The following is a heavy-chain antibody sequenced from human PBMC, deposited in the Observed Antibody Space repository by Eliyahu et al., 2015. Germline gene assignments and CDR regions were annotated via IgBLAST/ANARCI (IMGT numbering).Heavy chain of an antibody. Sequence: QVQLVESGGGVVQPGRSLRLSCAASGFTFSSYDMPWVRQAPGKGLEWVAVISHDGSNKYYGDSVKGRFTISRDNSKNTLYLHMNSLRAEDTAVYYCAKEQGITVHWYFDVWGRGTLVTVSS. CDR1: GFTFSSYD. J-gene: IGHJ2*01. CDR2: ISHDGSNK. CDR3: AKEQGITVHWYFDV. V-gene: IGHV3-30*18. D-gene: IGHD6-19*01.